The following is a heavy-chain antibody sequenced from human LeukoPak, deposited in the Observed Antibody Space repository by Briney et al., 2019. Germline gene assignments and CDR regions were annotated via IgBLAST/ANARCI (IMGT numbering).Heavy chain of an antibody. CDR1: GGSISSYY. Sequence: SETLSLTCTVSGGSISSYYWSWIRQPPGKGLEWIGYIYYSGSTNYNPSLKSRVTISVDTSKNQFSLKLSSVTAADTAVYYCASITVDTAMVYFDYWGHGTLVTVSS. CDR2: IYYSGST. D-gene: IGHD5-18*01. CDR3: ASITVDTAMVYFDY. J-gene: IGHJ4*01. V-gene: IGHV4-59*08.